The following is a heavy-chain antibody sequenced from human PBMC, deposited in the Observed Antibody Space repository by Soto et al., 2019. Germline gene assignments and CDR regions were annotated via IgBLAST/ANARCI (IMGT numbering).Heavy chain of an antibody. CDR3: ATRDRSRLY. D-gene: IGHD6-13*01. V-gene: IGHV4-4*02. J-gene: IGHJ4*02. Sequence: QVQLQESGPGLVKPSGTLSLTCAVSGVSISSHDWWTWVRQPPGKGLEWIGESHQSGNTNYNSSLERRVNISVDKSKNQFSLKLTSVPAADTAVYYCATRDRSRLYWGQGTLVTVSS. CDR1: GVSISSHDW. CDR2: SHQSGNT.